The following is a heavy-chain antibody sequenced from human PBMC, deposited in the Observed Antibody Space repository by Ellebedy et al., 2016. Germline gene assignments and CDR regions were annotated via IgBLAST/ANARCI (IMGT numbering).Heavy chain of an antibody. D-gene: IGHD6-19*01. CDR2: INPNGGGT. V-gene: IGHV1-2*04. CDR1: GYTFTSYD. J-gene: IGHJ4*02. Sequence: ASVKVSCKASGYTFTSYDINWVRQAPGQGLEWMGWINPNGGGTNYAQNFQGWVTMTRDTFISTAYLELSRLRSDDTAVYYCATTSGYGTGWYGRNGHWGQGTLVTVSS. CDR3: ATTSGYGTGWYGRNGH.